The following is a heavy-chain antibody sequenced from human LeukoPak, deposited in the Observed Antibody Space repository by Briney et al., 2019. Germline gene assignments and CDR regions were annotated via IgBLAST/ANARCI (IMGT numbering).Heavy chain of an antibody. CDR1: GFTFSSYW. J-gene: IGHJ4*02. Sequence: GGSLRLSCAASGFTFSSYWISWVRQAPGKGLEWVANIKQDGSEKYYVDSVKGRFTISRDNAKNSLYLQMNSLRAEDTAVYYCASGEYSSSSDYWGQGTLVTVSS. V-gene: IGHV3-7*05. D-gene: IGHD6-6*01. CDR2: IKQDGSEK. CDR3: ASGEYSSSSDY.